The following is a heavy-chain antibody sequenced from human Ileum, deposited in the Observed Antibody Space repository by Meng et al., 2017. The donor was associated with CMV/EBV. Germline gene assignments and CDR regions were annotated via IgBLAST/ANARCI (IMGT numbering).Heavy chain of an antibody. CDR3: ARGVLVVVPAAKVSWFDP. CDR1: SFSGYY. CDR2: INHSGRT. Sequence: SFSGYYWSWLRPPPGKGLEWIGEINHSGRTNYNPSLKSRVTISVDTSKNQFSLKLSSVTAADTAVYYCARGVLVVVPAAKVSWFDPWGQGTLVTVSS. D-gene: IGHD2-2*01. V-gene: IGHV4-34*01. J-gene: IGHJ5*02.